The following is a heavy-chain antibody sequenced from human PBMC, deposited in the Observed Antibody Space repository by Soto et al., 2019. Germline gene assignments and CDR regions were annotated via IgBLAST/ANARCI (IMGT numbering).Heavy chain of an antibody. CDR3: ARGGVDIDC. Sequence: EMQLVESGGGLVKPGGSLRLSCAASGFTFSSYSMNWVRQAPGKGLEWVSSISGGSTYIYYADSVKGRFTISRDNAKNSLYLQMNSRRAEDTAVYYCARGGVDIDCGGQGTLVTVSS. CDR2: ISGGSTYI. CDR1: GFTFSSYS. D-gene: IGHD3-9*01. V-gene: IGHV3-21*01. J-gene: IGHJ4*02.